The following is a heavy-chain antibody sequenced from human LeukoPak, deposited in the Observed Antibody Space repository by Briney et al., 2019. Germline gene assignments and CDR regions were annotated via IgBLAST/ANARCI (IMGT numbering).Heavy chain of an antibody. CDR2: INHSGNT. J-gene: IGHJ6*03. CDR1: GGSFSGYY. Sequence: SETLSLTCAVYGGSFSGYYWTWIRQPPGKGLDWIGEINHSGNTNYNPSLKNRLTISVDTSKNQFSLRLSSVTAADTAVYYCARGSDIERTHYYYMDVWGKGTTVTVSS. D-gene: IGHD2-15*01. CDR3: ARGSDIERTHYYYMDV. V-gene: IGHV4-34*01.